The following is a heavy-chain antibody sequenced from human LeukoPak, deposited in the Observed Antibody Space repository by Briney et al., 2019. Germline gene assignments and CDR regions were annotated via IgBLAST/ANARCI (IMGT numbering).Heavy chain of an antibody. CDR1: GGSMNSYY. D-gene: IGHD2-15*01. CDR2: IYYTGIT. J-gene: IGHJ4*02. V-gene: IGHV4-59*08. CDR3: AGSPEYCSGGNCCRSDH. Sequence: SETLSLNCTVSGGSMNSYYWTWISQPPGKGLEWIGSIYYTGITTYNLSLQSRVTLSVDTSKNQFSLRLTSVTAADTAVYYCAGSPEYCSGGNCCRSDHRRQGTLVTVSS.